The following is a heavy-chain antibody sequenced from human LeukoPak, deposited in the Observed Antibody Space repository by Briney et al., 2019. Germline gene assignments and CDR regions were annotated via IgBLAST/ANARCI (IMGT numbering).Heavy chain of an antibody. CDR3: ARVRWELLRCSRFDY. CDR2: IIPIFGTA. J-gene: IGHJ4*02. Sequence: SVKVSCKASGGTFSSYAISWVRQAPGQGLEWMGGIIPIFGTANYAQKFQGRVTITAGKSTSTAYMELSSLRSEDTAVYYCARVRWELLRCSRFDYWGQGTLVTVSS. D-gene: IGHD1-26*01. CDR1: GGTFSSYA. V-gene: IGHV1-69*06.